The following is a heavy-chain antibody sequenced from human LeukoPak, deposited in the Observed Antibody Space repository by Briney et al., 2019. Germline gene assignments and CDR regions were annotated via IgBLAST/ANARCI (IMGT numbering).Heavy chain of an antibody. CDR2: INPNSGNT. J-gene: IGHJ6*03. V-gene: IGHV1-8*03. CDR1: GYTFTGYY. CDR3: ARGYYYYYMDV. Sequence: ASVKVSCKASGYTFTGYYMHWVRQAPGQGLEWMGWINPNSGNTGYAQKFQGRVTITRNTSISTAYMELSSLRSEDTAVYYCARGYYYYYMDVWGKGTTVTVSS.